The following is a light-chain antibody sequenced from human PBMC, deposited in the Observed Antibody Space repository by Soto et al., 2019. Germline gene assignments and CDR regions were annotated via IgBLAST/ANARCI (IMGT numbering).Light chain of an antibody. J-gene: IGKJ1*01. Sequence: AIRMTQSPSSFSASTGDRVTITCRASQGISSYLAWYQQKPGKAPKLLIYAASTLQSGVPSRFSDSGSGTDFTLTISCLQSEDFPTYYCQQYYSYPRTFGQGTKVELK. CDR1: QGISSY. CDR2: AAS. V-gene: IGKV1-8*01. CDR3: QQYYSYPRT.